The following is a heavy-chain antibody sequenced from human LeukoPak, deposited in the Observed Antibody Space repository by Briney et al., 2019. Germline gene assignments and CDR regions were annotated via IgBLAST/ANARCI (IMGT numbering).Heavy chain of an antibody. J-gene: IGHJ4*02. CDR3: ARDKQWLGNFDY. CDR2: IYSGGST. D-gene: IGHD6-19*01. Sequence: GGSLRLSCAASGFTVSSNYMSWVRQAPGKGLEWVSVIYSGGSTYYADSVKGRFTISRDNSKNTLYLQMNSLRAEDSAVYYCARDKQWLGNFDYWGQGTLVTVSS. V-gene: IGHV3-66*01. CDR1: GFTVSSNY.